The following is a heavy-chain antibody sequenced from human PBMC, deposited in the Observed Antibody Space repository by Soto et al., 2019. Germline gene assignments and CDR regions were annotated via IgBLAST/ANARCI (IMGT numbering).Heavy chain of an antibody. CDR3: AREYCSGGSCYEFYFDY. CDR1: GGTFNSYA. Sequence: QVQLVQSGAEVKKPGSSVKVSCKASGGTFNSYAISWVRQAPGQGLEWMGGIIPIFGTANYAQKFQGRVTITADKSTSTAYMELSSLRSEDTAVYYCAREYCSGGSCYEFYFDYWGQGTLVTVSS. V-gene: IGHV1-69*06. J-gene: IGHJ4*02. CDR2: IIPIFGTA. D-gene: IGHD2-15*01.